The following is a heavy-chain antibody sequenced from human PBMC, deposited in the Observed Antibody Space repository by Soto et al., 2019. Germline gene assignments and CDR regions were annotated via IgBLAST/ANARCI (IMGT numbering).Heavy chain of an antibody. CDR2: MNPNSGNT. D-gene: IGHD2-21*01. J-gene: IGHJ4*02. CDR1: GYTFTSYD. Sequence: ASVKVSCKASGYTFTSYDINWVRQATGQGLEWMGWMNPNSGNTGYAQKFQGRVTMTRNTSISTAYMELSSLRSEDTAVYYCARGPTSEGYCGGDCLRYDYWGQGTLVTVSS. V-gene: IGHV1-8*01. CDR3: ARGPTSEGYCGGDCLRYDY.